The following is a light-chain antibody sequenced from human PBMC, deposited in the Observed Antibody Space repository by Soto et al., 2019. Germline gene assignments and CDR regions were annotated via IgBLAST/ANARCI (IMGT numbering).Light chain of an antibody. J-gene: IGKJ2*01. Sequence: DIQLTQSPSSLPASIGDRVTITCRASQSIGSYLSWYQHKQGRAPKLLIFGASYLKGGVPSRFSGSGSGTDFTLTITSLDPEDFATYYCQQSYSSFMYTFGQGTKVDIK. CDR3: QQSYSSFMYT. V-gene: IGKV1-39*01. CDR1: QSIGSY. CDR2: GAS.